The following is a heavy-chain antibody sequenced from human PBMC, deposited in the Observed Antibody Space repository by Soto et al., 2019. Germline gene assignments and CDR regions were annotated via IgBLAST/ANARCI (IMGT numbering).Heavy chain of an antibody. CDR2: IYYSGST. Sequence: KPSETLSLTCTVSGGSISSYYWSWIRQPPGKGLEWIGYIYYSGSTNYNPSLKSRVTISVDTSKNQFSLKLSSVTAADTAVYYCARAEGTMIIGYWGQGTLVTVSS. CDR3: ARAEGTMIIGY. J-gene: IGHJ4*02. V-gene: IGHV4-59*01. D-gene: IGHD3-22*01. CDR1: GGSISSYY.